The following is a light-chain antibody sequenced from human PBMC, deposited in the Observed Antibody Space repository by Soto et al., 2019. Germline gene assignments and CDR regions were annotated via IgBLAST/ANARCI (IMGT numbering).Light chain of an antibody. V-gene: IGLV2-8*01. J-gene: IGLJ1*01. CDR1: SSDVGAYDY. CDR2: EVD. CDR3: SSYTGTDNLLYV. Sequence: QSALTQPPSASGSPGQSVTISCTGTSSDVGAYDYVSWYQQHPGKAPKLLIYEVDHRSSGVPDRFSGSKSANTASLTVSGLQPEDEADYYCSSYTGTDNLLYVFGTGTKVTVL.